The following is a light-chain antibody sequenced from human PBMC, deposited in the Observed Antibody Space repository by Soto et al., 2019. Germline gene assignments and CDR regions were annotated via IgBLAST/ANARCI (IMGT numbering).Light chain of an antibody. Sequence: DIQMTQSPSTLSASVGDRVTITCRASQSISTWLAWYQQKPGKAPKILIYDASSLESGVPLRFSGSGSGTDFKLTISSLQPDDFETYYCQHFNSYARTFGQGTKVDIK. CDR2: DAS. CDR1: QSISTW. CDR3: QHFNSYART. V-gene: IGKV1-5*01. J-gene: IGKJ1*01.